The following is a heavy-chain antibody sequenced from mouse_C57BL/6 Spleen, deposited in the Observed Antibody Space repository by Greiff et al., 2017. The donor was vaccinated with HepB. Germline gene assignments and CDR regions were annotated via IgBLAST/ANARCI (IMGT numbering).Heavy chain of an antibody. CDR1: GFNIKNTY. D-gene: IGHD1-1*01. Sequence: VQLKESVAELVRPGASVKLSCTASGFNIKNTYMHWVKQRPEQGLEWIGRIDPANGNTKYAPKFQGKATITADTSSNTAYLQLSSLTSEDTAIYYCAIYYYGSSDWYFDVWGTGTTVTVSS. J-gene: IGHJ1*03. CDR2: IDPANGNT. CDR3: AIYYYGSSDWYFDV. V-gene: IGHV14-3*01.